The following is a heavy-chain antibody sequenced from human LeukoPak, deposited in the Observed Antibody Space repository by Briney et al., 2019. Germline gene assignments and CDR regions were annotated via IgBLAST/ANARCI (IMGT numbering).Heavy chain of an antibody. Sequence: SETLSLTCAVYGGSFSGYYWSWIRQPPGKGLEWIGEINHSGSTNYNPSLTSRVTISVDTSKNQFSLKLSSVTAADTAVYYCARASYYDYVWGSYRQTYYYYGMDVWGKGTTVTVSS. V-gene: IGHV4-34*01. CDR1: GGSFSGYY. CDR2: INHSGST. D-gene: IGHD3-16*02. J-gene: IGHJ6*04. CDR3: ARASYYDYVWGSYRQTYYYYGMDV.